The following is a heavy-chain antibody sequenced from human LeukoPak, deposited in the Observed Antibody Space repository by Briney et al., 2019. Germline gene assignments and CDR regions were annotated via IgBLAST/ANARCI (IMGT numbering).Heavy chain of an antibody. CDR2: ISGGTT. D-gene: IGHD6-19*01. J-gene: IGHJ4*02. V-gene: IGHV3-49*03. CDR1: GFTFCDYL. CDR3: SRGSGWLSVY. Sequence: GGSLRLSCTASGFTFCDYLMSWFRQAPGKGLEWIGFISGGTTEYAASVKGRFTISRDDSTSIAYLQMNSLTTEDTAVYYCSRGSGWLSVYWGKGTLVTVSS.